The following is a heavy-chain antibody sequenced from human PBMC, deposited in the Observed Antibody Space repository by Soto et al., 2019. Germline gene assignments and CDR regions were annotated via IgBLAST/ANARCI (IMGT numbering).Heavy chain of an antibody. CDR1: GFRFNIYS. CDR2: MTSDTKTI. J-gene: IGHJ4*02. V-gene: IGHV3-48*02. CDR3: ARSVEGHFDY. D-gene: IGHD6-19*01. Sequence: EVQLVESGGGLVQPGGSLRLSCAPSGFRFNIYSMNWVRQAPGKGLEWSAYMTSDTKTIKYAESVKGRFTISRDNDNNLVYLQMNSLRDEDTAVYYCARSVEGHFDYWGQGTVVTVSA.